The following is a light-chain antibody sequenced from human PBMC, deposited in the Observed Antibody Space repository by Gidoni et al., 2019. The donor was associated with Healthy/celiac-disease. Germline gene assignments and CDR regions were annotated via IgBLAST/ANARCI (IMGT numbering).Light chain of an antibody. CDR2: KAS. CDR3: QQYNSPCS. CDR1: QSISSW. V-gene: IGKV1-5*03. Sequence: IQLTPSPSTLSASVGDRVTITCRASQSISSWLAWYQQKPGKAPKLLIYKASSLESGVPSRFSGSGSGTEFTLTISSLQPDDFATYYCQQYNSPCSFGQGTKLEIK. J-gene: IGKJ2*04.